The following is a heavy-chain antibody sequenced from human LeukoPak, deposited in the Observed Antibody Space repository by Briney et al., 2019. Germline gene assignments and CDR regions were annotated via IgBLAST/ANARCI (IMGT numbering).Heavy chain of an antibody. V-gene: IGHV3-21*06. Sequence: PGGSLRLSCAASGFTFSNYGMNWVRQAPGKGLEWVSFIDTSGRYVYYGDSVKGRFTISRDNAKNLLFLQMNGLRAEDTALYYCARGRSITLHRGVAMSDGFDIWGQGAMVAVSS. J-gene: IGHJ3*02. CDR3: ARGRSITLHRGVAMSDGFDI. CDR2: IDTSGRYV. CDR1: GFTFSNYG. D-gene: IGHD3-10*01.